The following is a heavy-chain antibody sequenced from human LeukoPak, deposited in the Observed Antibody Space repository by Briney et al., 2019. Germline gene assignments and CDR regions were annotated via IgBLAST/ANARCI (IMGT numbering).Heavy chain of an antibody. J-gene: IGHJ6*03. D-gene: IGHD3-22*01. CDR2: IYYSGST. Sequence: SETLSLTCTVSGGSISSYYWSWIRQPPGKGLDWIGYIYYSGSTNYNPSLKSRVTISVATSKNQFSLKLSSVTAADTAVYYCARSHYYDSSGYYPGRYYYYYYYMDVWGKGTTVTVSS. V-gene: IGHV4-59*01. CDR1: GGSISSYY. CDR3: ARSHYYDSSGYYPGRYYYYYYYMDV.